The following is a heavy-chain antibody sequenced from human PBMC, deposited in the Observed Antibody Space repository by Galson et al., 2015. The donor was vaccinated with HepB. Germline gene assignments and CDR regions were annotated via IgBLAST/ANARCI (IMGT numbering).Heavy chain of an antibody. D-gene: IGHD1-1*01. Sequence: SLRLSCAASGFTFSDFAMVWVRQVPGVGLEWVSTCGSGNIKYYADSVKGRFTISRDNSRNTLYLQMNSLRAEDTAVYYCAKWRLSERWFDPWGQGTLVTVSS. CDR3: AKWRLSERWFDP. CDR1: GFTFSDFA. V-gene: IGHV3-23*01. CDR2: CGSGNIK. J-gene: IGHJ5*02.